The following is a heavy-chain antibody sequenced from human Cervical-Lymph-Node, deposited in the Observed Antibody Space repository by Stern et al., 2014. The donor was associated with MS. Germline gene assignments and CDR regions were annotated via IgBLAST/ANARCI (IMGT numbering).Heavy chain of an antibody. V-gene: IGHV1-46*03. Sequence: QLVQSGAEVKKPGASMRISCKASGYTFTNYFIHWVRQAPRQRPEWMGIINPTTGRPSYAQRFQGRVTMTRDPSTNTAYLDLSSLRSEDTAVYFCARAQEFSNVVANYWGQGTLVTVSS. CDR3: ARAQEFSNVVANY. CDR2: INPTTGRP. D-gene: IGHD2-8*01. CDR1: GYTFTNYF. J-gene: IGHJ4*02.